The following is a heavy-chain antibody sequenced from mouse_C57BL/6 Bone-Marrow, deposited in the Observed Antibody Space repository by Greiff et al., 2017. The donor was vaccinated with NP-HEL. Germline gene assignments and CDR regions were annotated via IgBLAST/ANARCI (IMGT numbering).Heavy chain of an antibody. Sequence: VQLQQPGAELVRPGTSVKLSCKASGYTFTSYWMHWVKQRPGQGLEWIGVIDPSDSYTNYNQKFKGKATLTVDTSSSTAYMQLSSLTSEDSAVYYCAPGLRRTFDYWGQGTTLTVSS. CDR1: GYTFTSYW. CDR3: APGLRRTFDY. J-gene: IGHJ2*01. CDR2: IDPSDSYT. V-gene: IGHV1-59*01. D-gene: IGHD2-4*01.